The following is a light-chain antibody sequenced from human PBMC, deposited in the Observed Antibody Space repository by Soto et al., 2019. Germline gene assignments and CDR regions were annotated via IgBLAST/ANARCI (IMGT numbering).Light chain of an antibody. CDR1: QSVSNSY. CDR3: QQYSCLLRP. CDR2: GAS. J-gene: IGKJ1*01. V-gene: IGKV3-20*01. Sequence: EILLTQSPCTLSLSPGERATLSFRASQSVSNSYLAWYQQRPGQAPRLLIYGASSRATDIPDRFSGSGSGTDFTLTISRVEAGDFAVYYCQQYSCLLRPFGQGTKVDIK.